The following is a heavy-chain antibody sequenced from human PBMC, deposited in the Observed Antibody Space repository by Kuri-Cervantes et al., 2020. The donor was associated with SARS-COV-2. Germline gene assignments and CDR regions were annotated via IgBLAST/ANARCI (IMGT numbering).Heavy chain of an antibody. CDR3: ARDSADFWSGPSDY. CDR1: GGSLSDHN. Sequence: GGSLRLSCAVSGGSLSDHNWNWVRQAPGKGLEWVANINQDYSEKYYVDSVKGRFTISRDNAKNSLFLQMNSLRAEDTAVYYCARDSADFWSGPSDYWGQGTLVTVSS. CDR2: INQDYSEK. V-gene: IGHV3-7*01. D-gene: IGHD3-3*01. J-gene: IGHJ4*02.